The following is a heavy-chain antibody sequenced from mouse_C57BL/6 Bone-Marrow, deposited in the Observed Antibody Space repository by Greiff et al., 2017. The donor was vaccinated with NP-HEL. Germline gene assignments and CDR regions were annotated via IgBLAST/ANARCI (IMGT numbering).Heavy chain of an antibody. J-gene: IGHJ1*03. V-gene: IGHV1-55*01. CDR1: GYTFTSYW. CDR2: IYPGSGST. D-gene: IGHD1-1*01. CDR3: ASGDYYGSSPYFDV. Sequence: QVHVKQPGAELVKPGASVKMSCKASGYTFTSYWITWVKQRPGQGLEWIGDIYPGSGSTNYNEKFKSKATLTVDTSSSTAYMQLSSLTSEDSAVYYCASGDYYGSSPYFDVWGTGTTVTVSS.